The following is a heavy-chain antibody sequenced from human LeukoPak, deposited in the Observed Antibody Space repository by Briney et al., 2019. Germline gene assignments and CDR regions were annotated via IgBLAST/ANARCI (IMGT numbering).Heavy chain of an antibody. J-gene: IGHJ6*03. D-gene: IGHD6-13*01. CDR2: ISAYNGNR. V-gene: IGHV1-18*01. Sequence: ASVKISCKASGYTFSNYGISWVRQAPGQGLEWMGWISAYNGNRNYAQKLQGRVTMTTDTSTSTSYMELRSLRSDDTAVYYCARGRRYANSWGGKLKDYYYYMDVWGKGTTVTVSS. CDR3: ARGRRYANSWGGKLKDYYYYMDV. CDR1: GYTFSNYG.